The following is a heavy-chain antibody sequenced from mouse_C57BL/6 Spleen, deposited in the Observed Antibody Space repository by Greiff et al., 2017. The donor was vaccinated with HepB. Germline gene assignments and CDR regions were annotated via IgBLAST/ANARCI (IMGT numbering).Heavy chain of an antibody. CDR1: GFSLTSYG. CDR2: IWSGGST. J-gene: IGHJ4*01. V-gene: IGHV2-2*01. Sequence: QVQLKESGPGLVQPSQSLSITCTVSGFSLTSYGVHWVRQSPGKGLEWLGVIWSGGSTDYNAAFISRLSISKDNSKSQVFFKMNSLQADDTAIYYCARRRTIGHYYAMDYWGQGTSVTVSS. CDR3: ARRRTIGHYYAMDY. D-gene: IGHD2-14*01.